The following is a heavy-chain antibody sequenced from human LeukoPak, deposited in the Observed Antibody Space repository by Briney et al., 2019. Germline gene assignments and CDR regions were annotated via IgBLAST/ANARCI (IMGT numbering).Heavy chain of an antibody. CDR3: AKDYRIGYSDHFDY. D-gene: IGHD2-21*01. CDR2: IYESGQTT. Sequence: GGSPRLSCVGSGFTFSSHAMSWVRQAPEKGLEWVSGIYESGQTTHYADSVKGRFSISRDNSKNTLYLQMDSLRGEDTAIYYCAKDYRIGYSDHFDYWGQGALVTVSS. V-gene: IGHV3-23*01. CDR1: GFTFSSHA. J-gene: IGHJ4*02.